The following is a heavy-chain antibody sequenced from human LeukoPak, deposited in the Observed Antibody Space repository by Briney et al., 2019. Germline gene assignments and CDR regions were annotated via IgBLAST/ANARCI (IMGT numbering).Heavy chain of an antibody. CDR2: INHSGST. J-gene: IGHJ6*03. V-gene: IGHV4-34*01. CDR3: ARRRSMDV. Sequence: PSETLSLTCAVYGGSFSGYYWSWIRQPPGKGLEWIGEINHSGSTNYNPSLKSRVTISVDTSKNQFSLKLSSVTAADTAVYYCARRRSMDVWGKGTTVTISS. CDR1: GGSFSGYY.